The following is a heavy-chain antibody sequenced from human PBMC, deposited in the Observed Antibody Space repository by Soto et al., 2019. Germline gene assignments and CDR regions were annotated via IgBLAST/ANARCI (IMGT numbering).Heavy chain of an antibody. CDR3: AGDQHQGLDY. Sequence: QVQLVESGGGVVQPGRSLRLSCAASGFTLSNHAVHWVRQAPGKGLEWVALISHDGSNTYYADSVKGRFTISRDNSTNNVYVQMNSLRIEDTDVYYCAGDQHQGLDYWGQGTLVTVSS. V-gene: IGHV3-30-3*01. CDR2: ISHDGSNT. CDR1: GFTLSNHA. J-gene: IGHJ4*02. D-gene: IGHD2-2*01.